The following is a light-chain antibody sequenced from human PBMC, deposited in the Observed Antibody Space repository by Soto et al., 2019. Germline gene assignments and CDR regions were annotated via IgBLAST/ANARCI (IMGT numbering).Light chain of an antibody. V-gene: IGLV2-14*01. CDR2: DVN. CDR3: TSYASSSTHVV. Sequence: QSALTQPASVSGSPGQSNTLSCTGTSSDIGGYDYVSWYQRYPGKAPKLIIYDVNNRPSGVSNRFSGSKSGNTASLTISGLQAEDEADYYCTSYASSSTHVVFGGGTKVTVL. CDR1: SSDIGGYDY. J-gene: IGLJ2*01.